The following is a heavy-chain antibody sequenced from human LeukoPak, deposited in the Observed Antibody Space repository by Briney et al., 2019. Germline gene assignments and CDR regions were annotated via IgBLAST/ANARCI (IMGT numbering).Heavy chain of an antibody. D-gene: IGHD1-26*01. J-gene: IGHJ1*01. V-gene: IGHV3-11*06. Sequence: GVSLRLSCAASGYTYSDYYLTWMPQAPGKGREWVSYISSSSSDTNYADSVRGRFTTSRDNANKSLYLQMNSLRDEDTAVYYCARVGATWYFQHWGQGALVTVSS. CDR1: GYTYSDYY. CDR3: ARVGATWYFQH. CDR2: ISSSSSDT.